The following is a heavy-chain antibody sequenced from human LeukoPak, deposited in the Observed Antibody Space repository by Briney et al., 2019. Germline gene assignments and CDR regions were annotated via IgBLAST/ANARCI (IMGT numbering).Heavy chain of an antibody. D-gene: IGHD2-15*01. Sequence: PGGSLRLSCAASGFTFDDYAMHWVRQAPGKGLEWVSLISGDGGSTYYADPVKGRFTISRDNSKNSLFLQMNSLRTEDTALYYCAKEIRSGGSLYYYYYYMDVWGKGTTVTVSS. J-gene: IGHJ6*03. CDR2: ISGDGGST. CDR1: GFTFDDYA. CDR3: AKEIRSGGSLYYYYYYMDV. V-gene: IGHV3-43*02.